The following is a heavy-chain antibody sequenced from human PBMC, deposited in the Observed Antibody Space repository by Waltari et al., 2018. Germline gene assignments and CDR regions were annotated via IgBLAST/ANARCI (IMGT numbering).Heavy chain of an antibody. CDR2: ITWTSATI. Sequence: HLEESGGALVQPGGSLTLSCVVSGIPSEAFAIHWVRQAPGKGLEWVSGITWTSATIAYGDFVRGRFIVFRDHDKNSLYLQMNSVSADDTAIYYCVRGSTGYVRVWDSWGQGTMVTVSS. J-gene: IGHJ4*02. CDR1: GIPSEAFA. CDR3: VRGSTGYVRVWDS. D-gene: IGHD2-2*01. V-gene: IGHV3-9*02.